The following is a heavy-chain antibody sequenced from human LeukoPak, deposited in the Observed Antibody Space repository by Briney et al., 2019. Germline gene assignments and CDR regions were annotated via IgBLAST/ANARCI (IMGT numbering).Heavy chain of an antibody. CDR1: GGSISSGGYS. J-gene: IGHJ6*02. CDR3: ARHPNHRIKQWLGPGSYYGMDV. D-gene: IGHD6-19*01. CDR2: IYYSGST. V-gene: IGHV4-39*01. Sequence: PSETLSLTCAVSGGSISSGGYSWSWIRQPPGKGLEWIGSIYYSGSTYYNPSLKSRVTISVDTSKNQFSLKLSSVTAADTAVYYCARHPNHRIKQWLGPGSYYGMDVWGQGTTVTVSS.